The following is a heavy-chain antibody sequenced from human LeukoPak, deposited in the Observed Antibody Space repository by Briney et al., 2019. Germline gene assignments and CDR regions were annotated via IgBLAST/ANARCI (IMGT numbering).Heavy chain of an antibody. V-gene: IGHV1-46*01. CDR3: AREAVLGGLDV. J-gene: IGHJ6*02. D-gene: IGHD2-8*02. Sequence: ASVKASCKASGYTFTNYQIHWVRQAPGQGLELMGIINSSGGSTSYAQKFQGRVTMTRDTSTSTVYMELSSLRSEDTAVYYCAREAVLGGLDVWGQGTTVTGFS. CDR1: GYTFTNYQ. CDR2: INSSGGST.